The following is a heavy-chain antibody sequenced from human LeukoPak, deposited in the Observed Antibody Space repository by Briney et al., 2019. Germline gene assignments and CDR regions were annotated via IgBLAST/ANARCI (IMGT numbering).Heavy chain of an antibody. Sequence: GGALRLSCAASGFTFSSYWMSWVRQAPGKGLEWVSSISSSSSYIYYADSVKGRFTISRDNAKNSLYLQMNSLRAEDTAVYYCASELTLDGPGGYWGQGTLVTVSS. D-gene: IGHD5-24*01. CDR2: ISSSSSYI. CDR3: ASELTLDGPGGY. V-gene: IGHV3-21*01. CDR1: GFTFSSYW. J-gene: IGHJ4*02.